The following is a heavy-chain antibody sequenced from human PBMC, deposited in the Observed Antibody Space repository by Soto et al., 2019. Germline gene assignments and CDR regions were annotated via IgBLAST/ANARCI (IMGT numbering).Heavy chain of an antibody. CDR3: ASGPYCGGDCYSAPFDY. CDR2: IIPIFGTA. CDR1: GGTFSSYA. D-gene: IGHD2-21*02. V-gene: IGHV1-69*06. J-gene: IGHJ4*02. Sequence: SVKVSCKASGGTFSSYAISWVRQAPGQGLEWMGGIIPIFGTANYAQKFQGRVTITADKSTSTAYMELSSLRSEDTAVYYCASGPYCGGDCYSAPFDYWGQGTLVTVSS.